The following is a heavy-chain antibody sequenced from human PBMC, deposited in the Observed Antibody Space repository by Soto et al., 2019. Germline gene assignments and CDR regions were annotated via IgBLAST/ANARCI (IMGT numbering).Heavy chain of an antibody. D-gene: IGHD3-22*01. CDR3: AKGNYYYDSSGYSY. CDR2: ISGSGGST. J-gene: IGHJ4*02. Sequence: SLRLSCAASGFTFSSYAMSWVRQAPGKGLEWVSAISGSGGSTYYADSVKGRFTISRDNSKNTLYLQMNSLRAEDTAVYYCAKGNYYYDSSGYSYWGQRTLVTVSS. V-gene: IGHV3-23*01. CDR1: GFTFSSYA.